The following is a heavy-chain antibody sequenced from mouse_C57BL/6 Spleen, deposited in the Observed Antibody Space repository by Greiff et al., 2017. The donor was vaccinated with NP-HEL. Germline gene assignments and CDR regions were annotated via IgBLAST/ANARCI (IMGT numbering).Heavy chain of an antibody. V-gene: IGHV1-61*01. CDR2: IYPSDSET. D-gene: IGHD2-5*01. CDR3: ARAYYSNYPFAY. J-gene: IGHJ3*01. CDR1: GYTFTSYW. Sequence: VQLQQPGAELVRPGSSVKLSCKASGYTFTSYWMDWVKQRPGQGLEWIGNIYPSDSETHYNQKFKDKATWTVDKSSSTAYMQLSSLTSEDSAFYYCARAYYSNYPFAYWGQGTLVTVSA.